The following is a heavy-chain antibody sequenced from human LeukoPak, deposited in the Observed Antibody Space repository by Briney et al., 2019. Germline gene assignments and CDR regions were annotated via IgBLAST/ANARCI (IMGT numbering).Heavy chain of an antibody. V-gene: IGHV4-59*12. CDR3: ARARRIAARRAFDI. D-gene: IGHD6-6*01. CDR1: GGSISSYY. Sequence: SETLSLTCTVSGGSISSYYWSWIRQPPGKGLEWIGYIYYSGSTNYNPSLKSRVTISVDTSKNQFSLKLSSVTAADTAVYYCARARRIAARRAFDIWDQGTMVTVSS. J-gene: IGHJ3*02. CDR2: IYYSGST.